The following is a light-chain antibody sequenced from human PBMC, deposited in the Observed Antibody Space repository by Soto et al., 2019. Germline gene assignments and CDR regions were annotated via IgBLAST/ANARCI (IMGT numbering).Light chain of an antibody. J-gene: IGLJ2*01. CDR1: MRDVGAYNL. V-gene: IGLV2-14*01. CDR3: SSYTSKSSLI. CDR2: EVR. Sequence: QSALTQPASVSGSPGQSITIYCAGTMRDVGAYNLVSWYQQHPGRAPQLIIYEVRNRPSGISFRFSGSKSGNTASLTISGLQAEDEADYYCSSYTSKSSLIFCGGTKVTVL.